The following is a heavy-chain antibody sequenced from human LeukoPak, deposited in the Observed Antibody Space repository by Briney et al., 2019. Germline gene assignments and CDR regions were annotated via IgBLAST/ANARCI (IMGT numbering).Heavy chain of an antibody. D-gene: IGHD3-16*01. Sequence: QPGGSLRLSCAASGFSFSSYGMHWVRQAPGKGLEWVALISYDGNNKYYADSVKGRFTISRDTSKNTLYLQMNSLRAEDTGVYYCAKMSLDGGSWGQGTLVTVSS. V-gene: IGHV3-30*18. CDR1: GFSFSSYG. CDR3: AKMSLDGGS. CDR2: ISYDGNNK. J-gene: IGHJ5*02.